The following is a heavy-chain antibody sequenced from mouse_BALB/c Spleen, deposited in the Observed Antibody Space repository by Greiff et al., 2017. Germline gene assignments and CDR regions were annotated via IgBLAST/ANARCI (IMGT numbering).Heavy chain of an antibody. D-gene: IGHD2-1*01. J-gene: IGHJ1*01. CDR3: ARHYGNYTDWYFDV. V-gene: IGHV5-9-3*01. CDR1: GFTFSSYA. CDR2: SSGGSYT. Sequence: EVQGVESGGGLVKPGGSLKLSCAASGFTFSSYAISSGGSYTYYPDSVKGRFTISRDNAKNTLYLQMRSLRSEDTAMYYCARHYGNYTDWYFDVWGAGTTVTVSS.